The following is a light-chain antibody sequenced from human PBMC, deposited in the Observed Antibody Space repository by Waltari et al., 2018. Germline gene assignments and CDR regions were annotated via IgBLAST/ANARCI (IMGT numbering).Light chain of an antibody. CDR1: THDVGAYNS. V-gene: IGLV2-8*01. J-gene: IGLJ2*01. Sequence: QSALTQPTSASGSPGQSVPIPCTGTTHDVGAYNSVSWYQQHPGKAPQLMIYEVSMRPSGVPDRFSGSKSDNTASLTVSGLQAEDEADYYCSSFAGNNNVVFGGGTKLTVL. CDR2: EVS. CDR3: SSFAGNNNVV.